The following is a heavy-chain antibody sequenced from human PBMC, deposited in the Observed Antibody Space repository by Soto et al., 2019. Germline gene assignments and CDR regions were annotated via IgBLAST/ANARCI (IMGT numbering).Heavy chain of an antibody. V-gene: IGHV3-48*01. Sequence: PGGSLRLSCAASGFSFSDYSMDWLRQAAGRGLEWLAYMSGGSRTIYYADSVKGRFTISRDDSQNTLYLQMNSLRAEDTAVYYCSRDRVPAATRAPWRGTYYYYGMDVWGQGTTVTVSS. D-gene: IGHD2-2*01. CDR2: MSGGSRTI. J-gene: IGHJ6*02. CDR1: GFSFSDYS. CDR3: SRDRVPAATRAPWRGTYYYYGMDV.